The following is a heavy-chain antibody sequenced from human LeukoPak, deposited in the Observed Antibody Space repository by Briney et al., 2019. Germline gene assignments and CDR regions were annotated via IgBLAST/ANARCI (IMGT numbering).Heavy chain of an antibody. V-gene: IGHV4-4*07. D-gene: IGHD2-15*01. CDR1: GGSINNYY. Sequence: PSETLSLTCTVSGGSINNYYWSWIRQPAGKGLEWIGRIYTRGSTNYNPPVQSRVTMSVDTSKKQFSLKLRSVTAADTAVYYCARGRYCSADICTGGDSFDIWGQGTMVSVSP. CDR3: ARGRYCSADICTGGDSFDI. J-gene: IGHJ3*02. CDR2: IYTRGST.